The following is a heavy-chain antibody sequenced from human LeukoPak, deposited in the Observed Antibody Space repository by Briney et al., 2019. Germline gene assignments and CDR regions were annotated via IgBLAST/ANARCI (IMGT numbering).Heavy chain of an antibody. CDR1: GFTFSSYG. D-gene: IGHD3-10*01. V-gene: IGHV3-33*08. CDR3: ARAMRFGDYGMDV. J-gene: IGHJ6*02. CDR2: IWYDGGNR. Sequence: GGSLRLSCAASGFTFSSYGMHWVRQAPGKGLEWVAVIWYDGGNRYYADSVKGRFTISRDNSKNTLYLQMNSLRAEDTAVYYCARAMRFGDYGMDVWGQGTTVTVSS.